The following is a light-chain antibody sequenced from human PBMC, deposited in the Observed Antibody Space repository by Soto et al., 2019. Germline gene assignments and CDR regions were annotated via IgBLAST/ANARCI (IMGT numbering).Light chain of an antibody. J-gene: IGLJ3*02. CDR2: EVS. Sequence: QSALTQPASVSGSPGQSITISCTGTRSDVGGYNYVSWYQQHPGKAPKLMIYEVSNRPSGVSNRFSGSKSGNTASLTISGLQAEVEADYYCSSYTRSSTWVFGGGTKLTVL. CDR1: RSDVGGYNY. CDR3: SSYTRSSTWV. V-gene: IGLV2-14*01.